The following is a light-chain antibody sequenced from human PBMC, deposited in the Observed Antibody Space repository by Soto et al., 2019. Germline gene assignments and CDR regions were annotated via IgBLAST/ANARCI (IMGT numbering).Light chain of an antibody. CDR1: QSVSSSY. Sequence: EIVLTQSPGTLSLSPGERATLSCRASQSVSSSYLAWYQQKPGQAPRLLIYGASSRATGIPDRFSGSGSGTDFTLTISRLDPEDFAVYYCQQYGSSPTLTFGGGTRVVIK. J-gene: IGKJ4*01. CDR2: GAS. V-gene: IGKV3-20*01. CDR3: QQYGSSPTLT.